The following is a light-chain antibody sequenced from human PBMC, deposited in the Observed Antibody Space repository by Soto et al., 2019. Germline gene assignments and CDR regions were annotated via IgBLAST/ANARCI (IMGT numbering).Light chain of an antibody. CDR2: AVT. Sequence: QAVVTQPASVSGSPGQSVTISCAGTSGDVGGYNYVSWYQQHPGKAPKLMIHAVTNRPSGVSNRFSGSKSGNTASLTISSLQAEDEADYYCCSYTGASTYVFGTGTKLTVL. CDR3: CSYTGASTYV. V-gene: IGLV2-14*01. J-gene: IGLJ1*01. CDR1: SGDVGGYNY.